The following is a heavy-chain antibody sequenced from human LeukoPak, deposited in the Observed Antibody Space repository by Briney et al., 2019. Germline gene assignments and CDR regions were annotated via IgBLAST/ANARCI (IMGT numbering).Heavy chain of an antibody. CDR3: ARDRTYYDFWSGSQVPEPPDY. Sequence: PSQTLSLTCTVSGGSISSGGYYWSWIRQHPGKGLEWIGYIYYSGSTYYNPSLKSRVTISVDTSKNQFSLKLSSVTAADTAVYYCARDRTYYDFWSGSQVPEPPDYWGQGTLVTVSS. J-gene: IGHJ4*02. CDR1: GGSISSGGYY. D-gene: IGHD3-3*01. V-gene: IGHV4-31*03. CDR2: IYYSGST.